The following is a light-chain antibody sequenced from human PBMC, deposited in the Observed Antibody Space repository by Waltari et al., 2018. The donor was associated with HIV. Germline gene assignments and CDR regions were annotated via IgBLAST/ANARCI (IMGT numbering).Light chain of an antibody. J-gene: IGLJ3*02. CDR1: SGSIAGNY. CDR3: QSYDSNNQGV. CDR2: ENN. V-gene: IGLV6-57*02. Sequence: NFMLTQPHSVSESPGKTVIISCTGSSGSIAGNYVQWFQQRPGSAPTTVIYENNQRPSGVPDRFSGSIDTSSNSASLPISGLKTDDEAYYYCQSYDSNNQGVIGGGTKLTVL.